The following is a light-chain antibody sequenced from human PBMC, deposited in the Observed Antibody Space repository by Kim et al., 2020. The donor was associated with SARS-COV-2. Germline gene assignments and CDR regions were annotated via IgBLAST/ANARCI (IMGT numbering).Light chain of an antibody. J-gene: IGKJ4*01. Sequence: DIQMTQSPSSLSASVGDRVTITCRASQDSSINLDWYQHKPGKAPTLLIYAASKLETGVPSRFSGSGSGTYFTFTISSLQPEDVGTYYCQQYDHLPSFGGGTKVEI. CDR3: QQYDHLPS. CDR2: AAS. V-gene: IGKV1-33*01. CDR1: QDSSIN.